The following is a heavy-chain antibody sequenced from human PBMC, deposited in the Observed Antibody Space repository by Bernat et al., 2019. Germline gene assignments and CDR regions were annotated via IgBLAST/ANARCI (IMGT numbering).Heavy chain of an antibody. J-gene: IGHJ3*02. V-gene: IGHV3-74*01. Sequence: EVQLVESGKGLVQPGESLRLSCAASGFTFSSYWMHWVRQVPGKGLVWVSRINTDGRSTDYADSVKGRFTISRDNAKNTLYLQMNSLRAEDTAVYYCAREESSGRDAFDIWGQGTMVTVYS. CDR3: AREESSGRDAFDI. CDR1: GFTFSSYW. CDR2: INTDGRST. D-gene: IGHD6-19*01.